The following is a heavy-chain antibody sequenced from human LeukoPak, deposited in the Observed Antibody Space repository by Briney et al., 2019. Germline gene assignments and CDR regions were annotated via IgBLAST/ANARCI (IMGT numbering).Heavy chain of an antibody. J-gene: IGHJ3*02. CDR1: GFTFSSYS. V-gene: IGHV3-21*01. CDR3: ARDRPTYYYDSSGYQDAFDI. CDR2: ISSSSSYI. Sequence: GGSLRLSCAASGFTFSSYSTNWVRQAPGKGLEWVSSISSSSSYIYYADSVKGRFTISRDNAKNSLYLQMNSLRAEDTAVYYCARDRPTYYYDSSGYQDAFDIWGQGTMVTVSS. D-gene: IGHD3-22*01.